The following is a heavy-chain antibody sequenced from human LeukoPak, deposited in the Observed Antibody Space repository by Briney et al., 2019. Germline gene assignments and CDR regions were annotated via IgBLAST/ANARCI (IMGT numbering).Heavy chain of an antibody. CDR1: GFTFSSYS. CDR2: ISSSSSYI. D-gene: IGHD6-13*01. V-gene: IGHV3-21*01. J-gene: IGHJ4*02. CDR3: ARDPYSSSWYDY. Sequence: GGSLRLSCAASGFTFSSYSMNWARQAPGKGLEWVSSISSSSSYIYYADSVKGRFTISRDNAKNSLYLQMNSLRAEDTAVYYCARDPYSSSWYDYWGQGTLVTVSS.